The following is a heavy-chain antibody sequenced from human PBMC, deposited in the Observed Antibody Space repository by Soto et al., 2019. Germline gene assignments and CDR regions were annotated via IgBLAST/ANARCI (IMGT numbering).Heavy chain of an antibody. CDR3: ARGSITTVRGYFYYMDV. J-gene: IGHJ6*03. CDR2: ISSGRTSI. D-gene: IGHD3-10*01. Sequence: HLVESGGGLAQPGGSLRLSCAASGFTFSSYSMNWVRQAPGKGLEWASFISSGRTSIYYADSVKGRFTISRDNAKNSLYLQINNLRAEDTAVYYCARGSITTVRGYFYYMDVWGKGTTVTVSS. V-gene: IGHV3-48*01. CDR1: GFTFSSYS.